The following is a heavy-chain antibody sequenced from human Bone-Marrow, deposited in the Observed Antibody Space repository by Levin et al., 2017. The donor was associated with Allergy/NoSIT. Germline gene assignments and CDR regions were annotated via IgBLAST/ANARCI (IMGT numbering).Heavy chain of an antibody. J-gene: IGHJ4*02. V-gene: IGHV3-21*01. CDR1: GFTFSSYP. CDR3: ARDRVRGVGIPAAHFDY. CDR2: ISSSSDYI. D-gene: IGHD3-10*01. Sequence: GASVKVSCAASGFTFSSYPMNWVRQAPGKGLEWVSTISSSSDYIYYADSLKGRFTISRDNARNSLYLQMNSLGAEDTAVYYCARDRVRGVGIPAAHFDYWGQGTLVTVSS.